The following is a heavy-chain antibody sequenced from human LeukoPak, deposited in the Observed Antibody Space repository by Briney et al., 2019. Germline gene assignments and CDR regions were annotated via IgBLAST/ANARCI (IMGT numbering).Heavy chain of an antibody. CDR2: ISSSGSTI. Sequence: PGGSLRLSCAASGFTFSDYYMSWIRQAPGKGLEWVSYISSSGSTIYYADSVKGRFTISRDNAKNSLYLQMNSLRAEDTAVYYCARDVPSRYSEILDDYGMDVWGQGTTVTVSS. D-gene: IGHD5-12*01. CDR3: ARDVPSRYSEILDDYGMDV. V-gene: IGHV3-11*01. CDR1: GFTFSDYY. J-gene: IGHJ6*02.